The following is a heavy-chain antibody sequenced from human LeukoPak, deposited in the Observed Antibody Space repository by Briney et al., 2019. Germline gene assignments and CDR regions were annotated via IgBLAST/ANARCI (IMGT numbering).Heavy chain of an antibody. Sequence: PSETLPLTCTVSGGSISSYYWSWIRQPAGKGLEWIGRIYTSGSTNYNPSLKSRVTISVDTSKNQFSLKLSSVTAADTAVYYCARALAPSIAARPGDYWGQGTLVTVSS. V-gene: IGHV4-4*07. D-gene: IGHD6-6*01. CDR1: GGSISSYY. CDR3: ARALAPSIAARPGDY. CDR2: IYTSGST. J-gene: IGHJ4*02.